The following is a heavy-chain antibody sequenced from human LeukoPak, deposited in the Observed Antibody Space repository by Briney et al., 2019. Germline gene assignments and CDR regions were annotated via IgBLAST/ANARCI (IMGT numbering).Heavy chain of an antibody. J-gene: IGHJ4*02. CDR1: GFTVSSNY. V-gene: IGHV3-66*01. CDR3: ARSAGSSWYQYYFDY. D-gene: IGHD6-13*01. CDR2: IYSGGST. Sequence: PGGSLRLSCAASGFTVSSNYMSWVRQAPGKGLEWVSVIYSGGSTYYADSVKGRFTISRDNSKSTLYLQMNSLRAEDTAVYYCARSAGSSWYQYYFDYWGQGTLVTVSS.